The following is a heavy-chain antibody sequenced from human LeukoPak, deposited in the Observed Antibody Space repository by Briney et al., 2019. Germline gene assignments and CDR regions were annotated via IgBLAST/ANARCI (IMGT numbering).Heavy chain of an antibody. D-gene: IGHD3-10*01. J-gene: IGHJ4*02. Sequence: GGSLRLSCAASGFTVSSNYMSWVRQAPGKGLEWVSAISGSGGSTYYADSVKGRFTISRDNSKNTLYLQMNSLRAEDTAVYYCAKESYYGSGSYYLDWGQGTLVTVSS. CDR3: AKESYYGSGSYYLD. V-gene: IGHV3-23*01. CDR1: GFTVSSNY. CDR2: ISGSGGST.